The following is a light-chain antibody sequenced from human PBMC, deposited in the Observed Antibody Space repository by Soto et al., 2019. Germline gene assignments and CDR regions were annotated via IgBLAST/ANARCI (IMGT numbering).Light chain of an antibody. J-gene: IGLJ1*01. CDR3: ISYTDRQSYL. Sequence: QSVLTQPASVSGSPGQSITISCSGTSSDIGSYDHVAWYQQFPGKSPKLIIYAVSDRPSGVSDRFSGSKSGISASLTISGLQTGGEADYYCISYTDRQSYLFGTGTKVTVL. CDR2: AVS. CDR1: SSDIGSYDH. V-gene: IGLV2-14*03.